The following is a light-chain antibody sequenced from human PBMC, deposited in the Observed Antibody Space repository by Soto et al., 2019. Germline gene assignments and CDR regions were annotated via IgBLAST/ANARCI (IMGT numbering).Light chain of an antibody. CDR1: SSNIGSNY. J-gene: IGLJ1*01. Sequence: QSVLTQPPSASGTPGHRVPISCSGSSSNIGSNYVYWYQQLPGTAPKLLIYRNNQRPSGVPDRFSGSKSGTSASLAISGLRSEDEADYYCAAWDDSLSGYVFGTGTKVTVL. V-gene: IGLV1-47*01. CDR2: RNN. CDR3: AAWDDSLSGYV.